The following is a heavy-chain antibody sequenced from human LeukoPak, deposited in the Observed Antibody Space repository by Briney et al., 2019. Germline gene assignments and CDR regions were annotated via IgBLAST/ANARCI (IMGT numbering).Heavy chain of an antibody. V-gene: IGHV4-39*01. D-gene: IGHD5-18*01. Sequence: PSETLSLTCTVSGGSISSSSYYWGWLRQPPGKGLEWIGSIYYSGSTYDNPSLKSRVTISVDTSKNQFSLKLSSVTAAGTAVYYCARHARIQLWLGKWDDAFDIWGQGTMVTVSS. J-gene: IGHJ3*02. CDR1: GGSISSSSYY. CDR3: ARHARIQLWLGKWDDAFDI. CDR2: IYYSGST.